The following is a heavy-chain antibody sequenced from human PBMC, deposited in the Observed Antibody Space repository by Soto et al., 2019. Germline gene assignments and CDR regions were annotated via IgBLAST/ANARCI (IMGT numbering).Heavy chain of an antibody. J-gene: IGHJ6*02. Sequence: LGESLKIYCKGSGYRFTTYWIGWVRQMPGKGLELMVIIYPGDSDTRYRPSFQGQVTISADKSISTAYLQWSSLKASDTAMYYCARHGWTGPAYYYGMDXWGQGTTVTVS. CDR1: GYRFTTYW. CDR3: ARHGWTGPAYYYGMDX. D-gene: IGHD3-9*01. CDR2: IYPGDSDT. V-gene: IGHV5-51*01.